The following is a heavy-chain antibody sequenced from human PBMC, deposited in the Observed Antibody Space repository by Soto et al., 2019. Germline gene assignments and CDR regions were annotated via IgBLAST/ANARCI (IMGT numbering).Heavy chain of an antibody. J-gene: IGHJ3*02. Sequence: QVQLVESGGGVVQPGRSLRLSCAASGFTFSSSGMHWVRQPPGKGLEWVAVIWYDGSNKYYADSVKGRFTISRDNSKNTLYLQMNSLRAEDTAVYYCARDRRAFDIWGQGTMVTVSS. CDR3: ARDRRAFDI. CDR2: IWYDGSNK. CDR1: GFTFSSSG. V-gene: IGHV3-33*01.